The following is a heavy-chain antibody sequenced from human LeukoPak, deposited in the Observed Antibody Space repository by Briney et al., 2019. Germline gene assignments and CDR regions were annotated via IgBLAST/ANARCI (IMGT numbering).Heavy chain of an antibody. Sequence: SETLSLTCSFSAGSFEDYYWSWLRQPPGKGLEWIGHIYFTGSTDYNPSLKSRVIISVDTSTKQFSLNLRSVTAADTAFYYCARLRWQLVGPYFDYWGQGALVTVSS. J-gene: IGHJ4*02. CDR1: AGSFEDYY. D-gene: IGHD1-26*01. CDR2: IYFTGST. CDR3: ARLRWQLVGPYFDY. V-gene: IGHV4-59*01.